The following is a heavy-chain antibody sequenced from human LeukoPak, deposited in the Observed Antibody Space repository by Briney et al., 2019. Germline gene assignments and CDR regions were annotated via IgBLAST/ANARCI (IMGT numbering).Heavy chain of an antibody. CDR1: GFTFSSYG. V-gene: IGHV3-33*06. J-gene: IGHJ6*03. D-gene: IGHD6-19*01. CDR2: IWYDGSNK. Sequence: PGRSLRLSCAASGFTFSSYGMHWVRQAPGKGLEWVAVIWYDGSNKYYADSVKGRFTISRDNSKNTLYLQMNSLRAEDTAVYYCAKEGDSSGWNYYYYYYMDVWGKGTTVTVSS. CDR3: AKEGDSSGWNYYYYYYMDV.